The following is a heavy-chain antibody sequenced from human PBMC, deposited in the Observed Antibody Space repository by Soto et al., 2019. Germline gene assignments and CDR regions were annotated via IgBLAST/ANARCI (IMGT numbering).Heavy chain of an antibody. Sequence: ASVKVSCKASGYTFTGYYRHWVRQAPGQGLEWVGWINPNSGGTNYAQKFQGWVTVTRDTSISTAYMELSRLRSDDTAVYYCARDRQRNTIFGVVINSYHGMDVWGPGTTVTVSS. D-gene: IGHD3-3*01. CDR3: ARDRQRNTIFGVVINSYHGMDV. V-gene: IGHV1-2*04. J-gene: IGHJ6*02. CDR2: INPNSGGT. CDR1: GYTFTGYY.